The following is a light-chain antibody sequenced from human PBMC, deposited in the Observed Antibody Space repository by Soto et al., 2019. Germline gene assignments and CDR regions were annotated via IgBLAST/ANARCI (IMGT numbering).Light chain of an antibody. Sequence: QSALTQPASVSGSPGQSITISCTGTDSDIGNYNYVSWYQQHPGKAPKLMIYGVTNRPSGVSDRFSGSKSGNAASLTISGLPAEDEADYYCSSYTSYTPLWVFGGGTKLTVL. CDR1: DSDIGNYNY. V-gene: IGLV2-14*01. CDR2: GVT. J-gene: IGLJ3*02. CDR3: SSYTSYTPLWV.